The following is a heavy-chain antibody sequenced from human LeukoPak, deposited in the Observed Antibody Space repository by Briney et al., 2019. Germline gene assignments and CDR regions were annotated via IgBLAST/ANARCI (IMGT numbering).Heavy chain of an antibody. CDR1: GYTFTSYY. J-gene: IGHJ4*02. D-gene: IGHD2-15*01. V-gene: IGHV1-46*01. CDR3: ARVVLPVLNPFDY. CDR2: INPSGGST. Sequence: ASVKVSCKASGYTFTSYYMHWVRQAPGQGLEWMGIINPSGGSTSYAQKFQGRVTMTTDTSTSTAYMELRSLRSDDTAVYYCARVVLPVLNPFDYWGQGTLVTVSS.